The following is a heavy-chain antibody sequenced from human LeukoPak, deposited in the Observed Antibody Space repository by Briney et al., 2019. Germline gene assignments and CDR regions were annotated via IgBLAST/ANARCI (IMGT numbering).Heavy chain of an antibody. J-gene: IGHJ4*02. CDR1: GYTFTSYY. D-gene: IGHD6-6*01. V-gene: IGHV1-46*01. CDR2: INPSGGST. CDR3: ARDFTSLAARPEGVDY. Sequence: ASVKVSCKASGYTFTSYYMHWVRQAPGQGLEWMGIINPSGGSTSYAQKFQGRVTMTRDTSTSTVYMELSSLRSEDTAVYYCARDFTSLAARPEGVDYWGQGTLVTVSS.